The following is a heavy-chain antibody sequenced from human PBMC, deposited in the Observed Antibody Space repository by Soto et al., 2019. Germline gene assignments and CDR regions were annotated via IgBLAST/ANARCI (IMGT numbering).Heavy chain of an antibody. CDR1: GGSFGNSA. CDR3: ATGVIWIGYFTVDS. CDR2: FIPVYRTL. Sequence: QVLLVQSGAEVKKPGSSVKISCKASGGSFGNSAINWVRQTPGQGLEWLGGFIPVYRTLNYAQKFQGRVTITADESTGTAYMTLNSVSSKDTAVYYCATGVIWIGYFTVDSWGQGTRVTVSS. D-gene: IGHD3-3*01. V-gene: IGHV1-69*01. J-gene: IGHJ4*02.